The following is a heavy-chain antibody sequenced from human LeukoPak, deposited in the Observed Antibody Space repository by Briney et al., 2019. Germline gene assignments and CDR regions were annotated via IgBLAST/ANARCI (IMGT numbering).Heavy chain of an antibody. D-gene: IGHD2-15*01. Sequence: PGGSLRLSCAASGFTFSSYSMNWVRQAPGKGLEWVSYISSSSSTIYYADSVKGRFAISRDNAKNSLYLQMNSLRDEDTAVYYCVRDYPGVGYCSGGSCYSLKYFQHWGQGTLVTVSS. CDR3: VRDYPGVGYCSGGSCYSLKYFQH. V-gene: IGHV3-48*02. CDR2: ISSSSSTI. CDR1: GFTFSSYS. J-gene: IGHJ1*01.